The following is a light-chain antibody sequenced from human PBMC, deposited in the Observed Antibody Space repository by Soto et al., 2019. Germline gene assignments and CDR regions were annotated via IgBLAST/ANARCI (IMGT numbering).Light chain of an antibody. CDR3: AAWDDSLSGVV. Sequence: QPVLTQPPSASGTPGQRVTISCSGSSSNIGTNYVYWYQQLPGTAPKLLIYKNNQRPSGVPGRFSGSKSGTSASLAISGLQSEDEADYYCAAWDDSLSGVVFGGGTKLTVL. V-gene: IGLV1-47*01. CDR1: SSNIGTNY. J-gene: IGLJ2*01. CDR2: KNN.